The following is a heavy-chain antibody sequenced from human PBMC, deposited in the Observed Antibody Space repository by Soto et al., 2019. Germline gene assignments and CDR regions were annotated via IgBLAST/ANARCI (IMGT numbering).Heavy chain of an antibody. CDR2: ISYDGSNK. D-gene: IGHD7-27*01. CDR1: GFTFSSYG. Sequence: GGSLRLSCAASGFTFSSYGMHWVRQAPGKGLEWVAVISYDGSNKYYADSVKGRFTISRDNSKNTLYLQMNSLRAEDTAVYYCAKDYKDWGWIPFGAFDIWGQGTMVTVSS. J-gene: IGHJ3*02. CDR3: AKDYKDWGWIPFGAFDI. V-gene: IGHV3-30*18.